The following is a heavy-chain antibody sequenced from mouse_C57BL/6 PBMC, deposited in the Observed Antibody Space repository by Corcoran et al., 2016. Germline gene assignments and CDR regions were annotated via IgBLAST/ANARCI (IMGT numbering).Heavy chain of an antibody. CDR1: GYTFTTYG. V-gene: IGHV9-3*01. J-gene: IGHJ3*01. CDR2: INTYSGVP. D-gene: IGHD1-1*01. Sequence: QIQLVQSGPELKKPGETVKISCKASGYTFTTYGMSWVKQAPGKGLKWMGWINTYSGVPTYADDFKGRFAFSLETSASTAYLQINNLKNEDTATYFCARSVYYGSSSCAYWGQGTLVTVSA. CDR3: ARSVYYGSSSCAY.